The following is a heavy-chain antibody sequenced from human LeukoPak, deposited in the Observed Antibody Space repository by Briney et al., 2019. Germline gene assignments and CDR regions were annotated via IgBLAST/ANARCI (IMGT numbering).Heavy chain of an antibody. Sequence: SETLSLTCAVYGGSFSGYYRSWIRQPPGKGLEWIGEINHSGSTNYNPSLKSRVTISVDTSKNQFSLKLSSVTAADTAVYYCARGRLQLWSGRGYFDYWGQGTLVTVSS. CDR2: INHSGST. CDR3: ARGRLQLWSGRGYFDY. CDR1: GGSFSGYY. J-gene: IGHJ4*02. V-gene: IGHV4-34*01. D-gene: IGHD5-18*01.